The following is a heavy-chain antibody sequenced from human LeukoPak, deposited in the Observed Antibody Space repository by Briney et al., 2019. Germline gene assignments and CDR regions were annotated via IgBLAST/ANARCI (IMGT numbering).Heavy chain of an antibody. Sequence: PSETLSLTCTVSGGSISSSSYYWGWLRQPPGKGLEWIGSIYYSGSTYYNPSLKSRVTISVDTSKNQFSLKLSSVTAADTAVYYCASLLSYYYDSSGQANAFDIWGQGTMVTVSS. J-gene: IGHJ3*02. CDR2: IYYSGST. D-gene: IGHD3-22*01. CDR1: GGSISSSSYY. CDR3: ASLLSYYYDSSGQANAFDI. V-gene: IGHV4-39*01.